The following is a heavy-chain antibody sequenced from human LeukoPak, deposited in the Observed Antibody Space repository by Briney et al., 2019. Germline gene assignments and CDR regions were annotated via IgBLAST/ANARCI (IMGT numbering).Heavy chain of an antibody. CDR3: AREYSSGWYAYYYYGMDV. J-gene: IGHJ6*02. CDR2: INSDGSST. V-gene: IGHV3-74*01. CDR1: GFTFTTYW. Sequence: GGSLRLSCAASGFTFTTYWMHWVRRAPGKGLVWVSRINSDGSSTSYADSVKGRFTISRDNAKNTLYLQMNSLRAEDTAVYYCAREYSSGWYAYYYYGMDVWGQGTTVTVSS. D-gene: IGHD6-19*01.